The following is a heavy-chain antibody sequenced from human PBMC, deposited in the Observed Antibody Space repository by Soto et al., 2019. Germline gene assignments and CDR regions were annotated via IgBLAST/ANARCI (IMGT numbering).Heavy chain of an antibody. Sequence: GGSLRLSCAASGFTFSNAWMNWVRQAPGKGLEWVGRIKSKTDGGTTDYAAPVKGRFTISRDDSKNTLYLQMNSLKTEDTAVYYCTTDLGEMATIVPFDYWGQGTLVTVSS. CDR2: IKSKTDGGTT. CDR3: TTDLGEMATIVPFDY. V-gene: IGHV3-15*07. J-gene: IGHJ4*02. CDR1: GFTFSNAW. D-gene: IGHD5-12*01.